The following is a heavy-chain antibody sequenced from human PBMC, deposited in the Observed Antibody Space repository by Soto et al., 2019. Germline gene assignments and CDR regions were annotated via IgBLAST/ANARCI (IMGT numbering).Heavy chain of an antibody. CDR3: ARDLLYHYDSSGYYYEGYFDY. J-gene: IGHJ4*02. D-gene: IGHD3-22*01. CDR2: ISSSSSYI. CDR1: GFTFSSYS. Sequence: GGSLRLSCAPSGFTFSSYSMNWVRQAPEKGLEWVSSISSSSSYIYYADSVKGRFTISRDNAKNSLYLQMNSLRAEDTAVYYCARDLLYHYDSSGYYYEGYFDYWGQGTLVTVSS. V-gene: IGHV3-21*01.